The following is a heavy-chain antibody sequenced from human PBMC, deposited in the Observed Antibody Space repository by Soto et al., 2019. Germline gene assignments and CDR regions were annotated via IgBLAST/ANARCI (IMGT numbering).Heavy chain of an antibody. J-gene: IGHJ5*02. V-gene: IGHV4-59*08. CDR1: GASISRYY. CDR3: ARQGSGWHEGWFDP. CDR2: LYNTGST. Sequence: PSETLSLTCTVSGASISRYYWSWIRQSPGKGLEWIGYLYNTGSTIYNPSLKSRVTISVDTSKNQFSLKLSSVTAADTAVYYCARQGSGWHEGWFDPWGQGTLVTVSS. D-gene: IGHD6-19*01.